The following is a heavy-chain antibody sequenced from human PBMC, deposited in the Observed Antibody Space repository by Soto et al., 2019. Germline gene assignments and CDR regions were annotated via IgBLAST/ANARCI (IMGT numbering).Heavy chain of an antibody. D-gene: IGHD3-9*01. CDR2: MNPNSGNT. CDR1: GYTFTSYD. Sequence: QVQLVQSGAEVKKPGASVKVSCKASGYTFTSYDINWVRQATGQGLEWMGWMNPNSGNTGYAQKFHGRVTMTRNTXTXXADRELGSVRSEDTAVYYVAGGRNFDWIRSYWFDPTVRGTLITVAS. J-gene: IGHJ5*02. CDR3: AGGRNFDWIRSYWFDP. V-gene: IGHV1-8*01.